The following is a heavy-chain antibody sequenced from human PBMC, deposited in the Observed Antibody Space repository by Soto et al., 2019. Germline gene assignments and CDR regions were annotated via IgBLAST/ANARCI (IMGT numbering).Heavy chain of an antibody. CDR1: GGSISSYY. V-gene: IGHV4-59*08. CDR3: ATSRSYSSRGYYYYYMDV. Sequence: SETLSLTCTVSGGSISSYYWSWIRQPPGKGLEWIGYIYYSGSTNYNPSLKSRVTISVDTSKNQFSLKVSSVTAAATAVYYCATSRSYSSRGYYYYYMDVWGKGTTVTVSS. D-gene: IGHD6-13*01. CDR2: IYYSGST. J-gene: IGHJ6*03.